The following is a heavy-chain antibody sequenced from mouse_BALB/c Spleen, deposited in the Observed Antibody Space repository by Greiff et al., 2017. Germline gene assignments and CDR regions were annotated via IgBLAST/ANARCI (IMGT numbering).Heavy chain of an antibody. CDR1: GFAFSSYD. D-gene: IGHD2-10*02. CDR2: ISSGGGST. CDR3: ARQYGNYFDY. J-gene: IGHJ2*01. V-gene: IGHV5-12-1*01. Sequence: DVQLQESGGGLVKPGGSLKLSCAASGFAFSSYDMSWVRQTPEKRLEWVAYISSGGGSTYYPDTVKGRFTISRDNAKNTLYLQMSSLKSEDTAMYYCARQYGNYFDYWGQGTTLTVSS.